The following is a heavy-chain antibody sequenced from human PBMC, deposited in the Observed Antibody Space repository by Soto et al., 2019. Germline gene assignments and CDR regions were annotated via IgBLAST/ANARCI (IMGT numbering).Heavy chain of an antibody. CDR1: GFTFSNAW. CDR2: IKSKTDGGTT. Sequence: GGSLRLSCAASGFTFSNAWMNWVRQAPGKGLEWVGRIKSKTDGGTTDYAAPVKGRFTISRDDSKNTLYLQMNSLKTEDTAVYYCPPQNSRETWFDPWGKETLVTVPS. D-gene: IGHD3-22*01. V-gene: IGHV3-15*07. J-gene: IGHJ5*02. CDR3: PPQNSRETWFDP.